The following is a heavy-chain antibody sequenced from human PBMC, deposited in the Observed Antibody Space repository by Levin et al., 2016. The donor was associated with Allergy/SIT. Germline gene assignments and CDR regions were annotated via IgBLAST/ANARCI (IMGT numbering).Heavy chain of an antibody. V-gene: IGHV1-46*01. CDR3: ARDRIYFDMRDDGMNV. J-gene: IGHJ6*02. D-gene: IGHD3-9*01. CDR1: GYTFTDYY. Sequence: ASVKVSCKASGYTFTDYYVHWVRQAPGQGLEWMGRINPSGGMAIYARNLQGRVTLTTDTSTTTVYMQLSSLTSDDTAVYYCARDRIYFDMRDDGMNVWGQGTTVT. CDR2: INPSGGMA.